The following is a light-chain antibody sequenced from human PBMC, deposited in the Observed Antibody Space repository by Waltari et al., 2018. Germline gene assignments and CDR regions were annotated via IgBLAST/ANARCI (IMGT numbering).Light chain of an antibody. Sequence: QSVLTQPPSVSGAPGQRVTISCTGSISNIGAGYDVHWYQQLPGTAPKLLIYGNSNRPSGVPDRVSGAKSGASASLAITGLQAEDEADYYCQSYDSSLSGSRVFGGGTKLTVL. CDR3: QSYDSSLSGSRV. J-gene: IGLJ2*01. CDR2: GNS. V-gene: IGLV1-40*01. CDR1: ISNIGAGYD.